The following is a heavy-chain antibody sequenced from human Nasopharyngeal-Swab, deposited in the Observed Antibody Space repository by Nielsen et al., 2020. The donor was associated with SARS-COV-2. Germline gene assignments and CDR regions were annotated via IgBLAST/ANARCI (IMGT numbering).Heavy chain of an antibody. D-gene: IGHD3-10*01. CDR1: GYTFTGYY. Sequence: ASVKVSCKASGYTFTGYYMHWVRQAPGQGLEWMGWINPNSGGTNYAQKFQGRVTMTRDTSISTAYMELSRLRSDDTTVYYCARVLDCGSGVLTYWGQGTLVTVSS. J-gene: IGHJ4*02. CDR2: INPNSGGT. CDR3: ARVLDCGSGVLTY. V-gene: IGHV1-2*02.